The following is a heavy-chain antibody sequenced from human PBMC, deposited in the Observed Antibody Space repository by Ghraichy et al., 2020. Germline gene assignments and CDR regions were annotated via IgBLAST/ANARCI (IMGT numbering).Heavy chain of an antibody. CDR3: AKLNYDSSGRYYYYYGMDV. J-gene: IGHJ6*02. CDR1: GFTFRSYA. Sequence: LSLTCAASGFTFRSYAMSWVRQAPGKGLEWVSGLSGSGGSTYYADSVKGRFIISRDNSKSTLYLQMNSLRAEDTAVYYCAKLNYDSSGRYYYYYGMDVWGQGTTVTVSS. V-gene: IGHV3-23*01. D-gene: IGHD3-22*01. CDR2: LSGSGGST.